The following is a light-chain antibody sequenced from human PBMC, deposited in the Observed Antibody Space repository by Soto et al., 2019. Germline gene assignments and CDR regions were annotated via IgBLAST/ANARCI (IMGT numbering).Light chain of an antibody. CDR1: QGISSY. J-gene: IGKJ1*01. Sequence: AIQFTQSPSSLSASMRERFTITCRASQGISSYLAWYQQKPGKAPKLLIYAASTLQSGVPARFSGSGSGTEFTLTISSLQSEDFAVYYCQQYNNWPPWTFGQGTKVDIK. CDR2: AAS. CDR3: QQYNNWPPWT. V-gene: IGKV1-8*01.